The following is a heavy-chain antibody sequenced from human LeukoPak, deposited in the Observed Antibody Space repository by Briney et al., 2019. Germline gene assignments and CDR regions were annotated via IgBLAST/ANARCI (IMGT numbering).Heavy chain of an antibody. J-gene: IGHJ4*02. Sequence: ASVKVSRKASGYTFTSYYMHWVRQAPGQGLEWMGIINPSGGSTSYAQKFQGRVTMTRDTSTSTVYMELSSLRSEDTAVYYCARDTSYDYVWGSSYYFDYWGQGTLVTVSS. V-gene: IGHV1-46*01. CDR3: ARDTSYDYVWGSSYYFDY. CDR1: GYTFTSYY. CDR2: INPSGGST. D-gene: IGHD3-16*01.